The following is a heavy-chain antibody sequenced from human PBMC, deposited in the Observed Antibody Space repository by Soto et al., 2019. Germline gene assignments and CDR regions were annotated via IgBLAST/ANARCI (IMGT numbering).Heavy chain of an antibody. CDR3: ARYSSSGMDV. J-gene: IGHJ6*02. CDR2: ISSSGSTI. V-gene: IGHV3-48*03. D-gene: IGHD6-6*01. CDR1: GFTFSSYE. Sequence: PGGSLRLSCAASGFTFSSYEMNWVRQAPGKGLEWVSYISSSGSTIYYADSVKGRFTISRDNAKNSLYLQMNSLRAEDTAVYYCARYSSSGMDVWGQGTTVTVSS.